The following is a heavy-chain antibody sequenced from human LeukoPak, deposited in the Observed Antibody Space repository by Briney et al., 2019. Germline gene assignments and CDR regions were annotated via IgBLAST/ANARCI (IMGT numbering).Heavy chain of an antibody. Sequence: ASVRVSCKASGYTFTNFGINWVRQAPGQGLERMGWISGNNDNPNYGQKFQGRVTMTTDSSTSIAYMELRSLTSDDTAVYYCARDGTSTDDYWGQGTLVTVSS. D-gene: IGHD1-26*01. J-gene: IGHJ4*02. CDR2: ISGNNDNP. V-gene: IGHV1-18*01. CDR3: ARDGTSTDDY. CDR1: GYTFTNFG.